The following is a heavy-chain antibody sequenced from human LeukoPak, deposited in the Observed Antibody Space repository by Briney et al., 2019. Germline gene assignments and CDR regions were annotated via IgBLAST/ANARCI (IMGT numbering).Heavy chain of an antibody. D-gene: IGHD5-12*01. J-gene: IGHJ4*02. V-gene: IGHV3-74*01. Sequence: GGSLRLSCAASGFTFSSHWMHWVRQAPGKGLVWVSRINSDGSSISYADSVKGRFTISRDNAKNTLYLQMNNLRPEDTAVYYCAREGQWLPLDYWGQGTLVTVSS. CDR1: GFTFSSHW. CDR2: INSDGSSI. CDR3: AREGQWLPLDY.